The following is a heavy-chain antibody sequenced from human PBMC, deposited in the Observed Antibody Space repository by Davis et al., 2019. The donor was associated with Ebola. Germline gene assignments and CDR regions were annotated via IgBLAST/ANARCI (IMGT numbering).Heavy chain of an antibody. Sequence: GESLKISCAASGFTFSVYAMSWVSQAPGKGLEWVSAISGSGGSTYYSDSVKGRFTISRDSSRNTVFLQMNRLRAEDTAMYYRAKLKEAVFQRGGSDYWGQGTVVTVSA. V-gene: IGHV3-23*01. CDR1: GFTFSVYA. CDR2: ISGSGGST. J-gene: IGHJ4*02. CDR3: AKLKEAVFQRGGSDY. D-gene: IGHD2-15*01.